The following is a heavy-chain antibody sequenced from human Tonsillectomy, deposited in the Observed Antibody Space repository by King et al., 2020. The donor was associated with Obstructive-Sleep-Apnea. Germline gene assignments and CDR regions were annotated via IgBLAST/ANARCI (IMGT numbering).Heavy chain of an antibody. D-gene: IGHD2-15*01. CDR3: ARVGPVVVAATLSDY. Sequence: VQLVESGGGLVQPGGSLRLSCAASGFTFSSYWMHWVRHAPGKGLVWVSRINSDGSSTSYADSVKGRFTISRDNAKNTLYLQMNSLRAEDTAVYYCARVGPVVVAATLSDYWGQGTLVTVSS. CDR2: INSDGSST. CDR1: GFTFSSYW. V-gene: IGHV3-74*01. J-gene: IGHJ4*02.